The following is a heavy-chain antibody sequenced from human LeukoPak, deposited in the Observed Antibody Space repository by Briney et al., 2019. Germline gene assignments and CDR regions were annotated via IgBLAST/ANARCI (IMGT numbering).Heavy chain of an antibody. V-gene: IGHV4-30-4*01. CDR1: GGSISIGDYY. CDR2: IYYSGST. D-gene: IGHD3-3*01. J-gene: IGHJ5*02. Sequence: SETLSLTCTVCGGSISIGDYYWSWIRQPPGKGLEWIGYIYYSGSTYYNPSLKSRVTISVDTSKNQFSLKLSSVTAADTAVYYCARGQFLEWLLSPTRNNWFDPWGQGTLVTVSS. CDR3: ARGQFLEWLLSPTRNNWFDP.